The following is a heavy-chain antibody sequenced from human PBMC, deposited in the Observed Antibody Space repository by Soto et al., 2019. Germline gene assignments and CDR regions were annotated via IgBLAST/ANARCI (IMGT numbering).Heavy chain of an antibody. D-gene: IGHD3-10*01. V-gene: IGHV3-23*01. Sequence: EVQLLESGGGLVQPGGSLRLSCAASGFTFSSYAMSWVRQAPGKGLEWVSAISGSGGSTYYAESVKGRFTITSDNSTNTLYLQMNSLRAEDTAVYYCAKVLSWGFGDFDYWGQGTLVTVSS. J-gene: IGHJ4*02. CDR3: AKVLSWGFGDFDY. CDR2: ISGSGGST. CDR1: GFTFSSYA.